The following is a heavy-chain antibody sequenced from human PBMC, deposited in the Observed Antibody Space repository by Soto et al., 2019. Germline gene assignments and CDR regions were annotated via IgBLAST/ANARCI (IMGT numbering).Heavy chain of an antibody. Sequence: ASVKVSCKASGGTFSSYAISWVRQAPGQGLEWMGGIIPIFGTANYAQKFQGRVTITADESTSTAYMELSSLRSEDTAVYYCARDIARLDLGYCTNGVCYDAFDIWGQGTMVTVSS. D-gene: IGHD2-8*01. V-gene: IGHV1-69*13. CDR3: ARDIARLDLGYCTNGVCYDAFDI. J-gene: IGHJ3*02. CDR2: IIPIFGTA. CDR1: GGTFSSYA.